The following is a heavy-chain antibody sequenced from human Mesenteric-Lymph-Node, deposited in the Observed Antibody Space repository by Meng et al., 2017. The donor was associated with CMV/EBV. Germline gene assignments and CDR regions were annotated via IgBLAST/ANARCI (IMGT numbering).Heavy chain of an antibody. CDR1: GGTFSSYA. J-gene: IGHJ4*02. CDR3: ARGPSSSSYFGY. D-gene: IGHD6-6*01. V-gene: IGHV1-69*13. Sequence: SVKVSCKTSGGTFSSYAISWVRQAPGQGLEWMGGIIPIFGPADYAQNFQGRVTITADESTSTAYMEANSLRSEDTAVYYCARGPSSSSYFGYWGQGTLVTVSS. CDR2: IIPIFGPA.